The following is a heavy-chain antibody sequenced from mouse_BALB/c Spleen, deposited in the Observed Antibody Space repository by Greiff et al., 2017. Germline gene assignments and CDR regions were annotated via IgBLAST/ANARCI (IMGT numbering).Heavy chain of an antibody. Sequence: EVKLMESGGGLVQPGGSRKLSCAASGFTFSDYGMAWVRQAPGKGPEWVAFISNLAYSIYYADTVTGRFTISRENAKNTLYLEMSSLRSEDTAMYYCARTSRTGTGAYFDYWGQGTTLTVSS. J-gene: IGHJ2*01. CDR1: GFTFSDYG. V-gene: IGHV5-15*02. CDR3: ARTSRTGTGAYFDY. CDR2: ISNLAYSI. D-gene: IGHD4-1*01.